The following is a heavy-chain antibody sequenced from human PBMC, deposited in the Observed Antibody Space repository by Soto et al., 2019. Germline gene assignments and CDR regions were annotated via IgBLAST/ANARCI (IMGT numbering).Heavy chain of an antibody. CDR3: AKGSGSGGYRSSWYREGY. D-gene: IGHD6-13*01. V-gene: IGHV3-23*01. J-gene: IGHJ4*02. Sequence: PGGSLRLSCAASGFTFSSYAMSWVRQAPGKGLEWVSAISGRGGSTYYADSVKGRFTISRDTYKNTMYLQMNSLRAEDTAVYYCAKGSGSGGYRSSWYREGYWGQGALVTVSS. CDR1: GFTFSSYA. CDR2: ISGRGGST.